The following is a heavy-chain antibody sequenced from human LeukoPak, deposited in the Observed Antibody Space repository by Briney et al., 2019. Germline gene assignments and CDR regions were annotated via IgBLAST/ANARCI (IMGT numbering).Heavy chain of an antibody. CDR2: IYYSGST. CDR3: ARDGVSKVGY. V-gene: IGHV4-59*12. CDR1: GGSISSYY. J-gene: IGHJ4*02. Sequence: SETLSLTCTVSGGSISSYYWSWVRQPPGKGLEWIGYIYYSGSTNYNPSLKSRVTISVDTSKNQFSLKLSSVTAADTAVYYCARDGVSKVGYWGQGTLVTVSS.